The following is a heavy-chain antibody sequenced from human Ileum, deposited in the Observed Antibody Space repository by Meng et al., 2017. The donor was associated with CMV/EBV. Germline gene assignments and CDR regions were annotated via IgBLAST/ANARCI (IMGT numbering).Heavy chain of an antibody. J-gene: IGHJ4*02. CDR1: GYRFNSYW. CDR3: ARRGGGPGGVDY. CDR2: IYPGDSDT. V-gene: IGHV5-51*01. Sequence: GESLKISCKGSGYRFNSYWIAWVRQMPGKGLEWMGLIYPGDSDTRYSSSFQGHVNMSVDKSISTAYLQWSSLKASDSAMYYCARRGGGPGGVDYWGQGTLVTVSS. D-gene: IGHD3-16*01.